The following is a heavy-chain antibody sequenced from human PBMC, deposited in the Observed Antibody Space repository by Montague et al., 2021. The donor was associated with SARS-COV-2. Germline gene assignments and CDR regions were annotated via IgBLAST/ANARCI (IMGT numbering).Heavy chain of an antibody. CDR1: GGSISSYY. D-gene: IGHD5-24*01. CDR3: ARVFPRWLQFDPYFDY. CDR2: IYYSGST. V-gene: IGHV4-59*01. J-gene: IGHJ4*02. Sequence: SETLSLTSTVSGGSISSYYWSWIRQPPEKGLEWIGYIYYSGSTNYNPSLKSRVTISVDTSKNQFSLKLSSVTAADTAVYYCARVFPRWLQFDPYFDYWGQGTLVTVSS.